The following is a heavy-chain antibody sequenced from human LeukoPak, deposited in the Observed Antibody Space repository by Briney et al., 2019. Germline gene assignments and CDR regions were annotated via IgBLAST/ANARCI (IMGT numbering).Heavy chain of an antibody. Sequence: PGGSLRLSCAASGFTFSSYSMNWVRQAPGKGLEWVSYISSSSSTIYYADSVKGRFTISRDNSKNSLYLQMNSLRAEDTAVYYCARGAPGGYADYWGQGTLVTVSS. D-gene: IGHD3-22*01. J-gene: IGHJ4*02. CDR3: ARGAPGGYADY. CDR2: ISSSSSTI. CDR1: GFTFSSYS. V-gene: IGHV3-48*01.